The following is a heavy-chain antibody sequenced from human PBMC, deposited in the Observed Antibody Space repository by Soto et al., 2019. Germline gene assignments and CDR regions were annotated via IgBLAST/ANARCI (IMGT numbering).Heavy chain of an antibody. CDR3: ASGGSSVWYRNTKENRHDP. V-gene: IGHV4-31*03. Sequence: SETLSLTCTVSGGSISSGGYYWSWIRQHPGKGLEWIGYIYYSGSTYYNPSLKSRVTISVDTSKNQFSLKLSSVTAADTAVYCGASGGSSVWYRNTKENRHDPWGHGTPVTDSS. J-gene: IGHJ5*02. CDR2: IYYSGST. CDR1: GGSISSGGYY. D-gene: IGHD6-19*01.